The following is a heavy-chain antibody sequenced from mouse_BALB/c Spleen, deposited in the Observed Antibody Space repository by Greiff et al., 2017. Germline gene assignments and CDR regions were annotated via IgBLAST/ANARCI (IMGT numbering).Heavy chain of an antibody. CDR1: GYTFSSYW. V-gene: IGHV1-9*01. J-gene: IGHJ3*01. CDR2: ILPGSGST. D-gene: IGHD4-1*01. Sequence: VQLQQSGAELMKTGASVKISCKATGYTFSSYWIEWVKQRPGHGLEWIGEILPGSGSTNYNEKFKGKATFTADTSSNTAYMQLSSLTSEDSAVYYCASLGRGFAYWGQGTLVTVSA. CDR3: ASLGRGFAY.